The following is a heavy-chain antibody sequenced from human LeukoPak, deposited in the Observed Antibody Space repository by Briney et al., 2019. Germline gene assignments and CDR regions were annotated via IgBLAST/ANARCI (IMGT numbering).Heavy chain of an antibody. D-gene: IGHD3-10*01. V-gene: IGHV3-74*01. CDR3: ARSDHYYGSGNYLDWFDP. Sequence: PGGSLRLSCAASGFTFSSYWMHWVRQAPGKGLVWVSRINSDGSSTSYADSVKGRFTISRDNAKNTLYLQMNSLRAEDTAVYYCARSDHYYGSGNYLDWFDPWGQGTLVTVSS. J-gene: IGHJ5*02. CDR2: INSDGSST. CDR1: GFTFSSYW.